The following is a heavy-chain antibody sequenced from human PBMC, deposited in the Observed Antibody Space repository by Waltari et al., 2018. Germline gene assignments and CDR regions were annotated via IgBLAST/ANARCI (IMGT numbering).Heavy chain of an antibody. V-gene: IGHV1-2*06. CDR2: INPNSGGT. D-gene: IGHD2-2*01. Sequence: QVQLVQSGAEVKKPGASVKVSCKASGYTFTGYYMHWVRQAPGQGLEWMGRINPNSGGTNYAQKFQGRVTMTRDTSISTAYMELSRLRSDDTAVYYCARELGGDVVVPAANAWSYYYYMDVWGKGTTVTVSS. J-gene: IGHJ6*03. CDR3: ARELGGDVVVPAANAWSYYYYMDV. CDR1: GYTFTGYY.